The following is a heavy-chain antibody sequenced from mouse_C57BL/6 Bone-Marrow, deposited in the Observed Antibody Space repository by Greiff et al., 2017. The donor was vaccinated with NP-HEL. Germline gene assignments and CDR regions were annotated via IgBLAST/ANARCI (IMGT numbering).Heavy chain of an antibody. CDR3: ARSIHYG. CDR2: IYPGDGDT. CDR1: GYAFSSSW. V-gene: IGHV1-82*01. D-gene: IGHD1-1*01. J-gene: IGHJ2*01. Sequence: QVQLQQSGPELVKPGASVKISCKASGYAFSSSWMNWVKQRPGKGLEWIGRIYPGDGDTNYNGKFKGKATLTADKSSSTAYMQLSSLTSEDSAVYFCARSIHYGWGKGTTLTVSS.